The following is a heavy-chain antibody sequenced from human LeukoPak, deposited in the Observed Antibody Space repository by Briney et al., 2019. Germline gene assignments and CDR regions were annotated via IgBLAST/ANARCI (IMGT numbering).Heavy chain of an antibody. J-gene: IGHJ4*02. D-gene: IGHD3-10*01. Sequence: SETLSLTCTVSGGSISSYYWSWIRQPPGKGLEWIGYIYYSGSTNYNPSLKSRVTISVDTSKNQFSLKLSSVTAADTAVYYCARTKYGSGSYCFDYWGQGTLVTVSS. CDR1: GGSISSYY. V-gene: IGHV4-59*01. CDR2: IYYSGST. CDR3: ARTKYGSGSYCFDY.